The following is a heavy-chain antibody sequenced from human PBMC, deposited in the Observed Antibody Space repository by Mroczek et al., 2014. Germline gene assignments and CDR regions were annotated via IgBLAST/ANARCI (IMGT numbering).Heavy chain of an antibody. J-gene: IGHJ4*02. CDR2: IYYSGST. CDR3: AIHLGLAYCGGDCYSAFDY. V-gene: IGHV4-39*01. Sequence: QVQLQESGPGLVKPSETLSLTCTVSGGSISSSSYYWGWIRQPPGKGLEWIGSIYYSGSTYYNPSLKSRVTISVDTSKNQFSLKLSSVTAADTAVYYCAIHLGLAYCGGDCYSAFDYWGQGTLVTVSS. CDR1: GGSISSSSYY. D-gene: IGHD2-21*02.